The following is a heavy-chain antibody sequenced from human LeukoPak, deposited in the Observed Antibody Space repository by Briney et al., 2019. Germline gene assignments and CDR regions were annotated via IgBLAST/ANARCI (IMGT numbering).Heavy chain of an antibody. D-gene: IGHD1-26*01. J-gene: IGHJ4*02. CDR1: GYSFTSYW. CDR2: IYPGDSDT. V-gene: IGHV5-51*01. Sequence: GESLKISCKGSGYSFTSYWIGWVRQMPGKGLEWMGIIYPGDSDTRYSPSFQGQVTISADKSISTAYLQWSSLKASDTAMYYCARLSSGSYPPHYFDYRGQGTLVTVSS. CDR3: ARLSSGSYPPHYFDY.